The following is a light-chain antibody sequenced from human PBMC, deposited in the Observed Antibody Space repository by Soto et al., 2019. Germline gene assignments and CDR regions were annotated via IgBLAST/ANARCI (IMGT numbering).Light chain of an antibody. Sequence: EIVLTQSPGTLSLSPGERATLSCRASQSVSSSYSAWYQQKPGQAPRLLIYDASSRATGIPDRFSGSGSGTDFTLTISRLEPEDFAVYYCQQYGSSPSTFGQGTKLEIK. CDR2: DAS. V-gene: IGKV3-20*01. CDR3: QQYGSSPST. J-gene: IGKJ2*02. CDR1: QSVSSSY.